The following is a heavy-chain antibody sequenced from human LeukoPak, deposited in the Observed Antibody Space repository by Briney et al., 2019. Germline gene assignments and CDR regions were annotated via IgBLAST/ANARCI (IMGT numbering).Heavy chain of an antibody. CDR3: ARASGYYDSSGYVSEYFQH. J-gene: IGHJ1*01. V-gene: IGHV4-4*07. D-gene: IGHD3-22*01. CDR2: IYTSGSS. CDR1: GGSISSYY. Sequence: SETLSLTCTVSGGSISSYYWRWIRQPAGKGLEWIGRIYTSGSSTYNPSLKGRVTMSLDTSKNQFSLKLSSVTAADTAVYYCARASGYYDSSGYVSEYFQHWGQGTLVTVCS.